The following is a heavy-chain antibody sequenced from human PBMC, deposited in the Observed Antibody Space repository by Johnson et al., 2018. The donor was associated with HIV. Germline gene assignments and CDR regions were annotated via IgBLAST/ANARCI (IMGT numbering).Heavy chain of an antibody. V-gene: IGHV3-74*02. CDR2: LNSDGSRT. CDR3: ARLVMVRGVMGAFDI. J-gene: IGHJ3*02. D-gene: IGHD3-10*01. CDR1: GFTFSTYW. Sequence: VHLVESGGGLVQPGGSLRLSCAASGFTFSTYWMNWVRQAPGKGLVWVSRLNSDGSRTDYADSVKGRFTISRDNAKKYLYLQMNSLRDEDTALYYCARLVMVRGVMGAFDIWGQGTMVTVSS.